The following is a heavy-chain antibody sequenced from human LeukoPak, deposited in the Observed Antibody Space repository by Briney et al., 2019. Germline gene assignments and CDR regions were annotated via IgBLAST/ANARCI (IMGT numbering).Heavy chain of an antibody. CDR2: IYHSGST. J-gene: IGHJ4*02. CDR3: ARAGWNLELRFDY. V-gene: IGHV4-30-2*01. CDR1: GGSISSGGYY. Sequence: SETLSLTCTVSGGSISSGGYYWSWIRQPPGKGLEWIGYIYHSGSTYYNPSLKSRVTISVDRSKNQFSLQLNSVSPEDTAVYYCARAGWNLELRFDYWGQGTLVTVSS. D-gene: IGHD1-7*01.